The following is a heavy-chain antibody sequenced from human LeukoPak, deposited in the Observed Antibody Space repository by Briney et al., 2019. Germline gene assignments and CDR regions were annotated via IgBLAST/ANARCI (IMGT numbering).Heavy chain of an antibody. V-gene: IGHV4-34*01. CDR1: GGSFSGYY. CDR3: ARDQNDFWSGYYNF. Sequence: SETLSLTCAVYGGSFSGYYWSWIRQPPGKGLEWIGEINHSGSTNYNPSLKSRVTISVDTSKNQFSLKLSSVTAADTAVYYCARDQNDFWSGYYNFWGQGTLVTVSS. D-gene: IGHD3-3*01. J-gene: IGHJ4*02. CDR2: INHSGST.